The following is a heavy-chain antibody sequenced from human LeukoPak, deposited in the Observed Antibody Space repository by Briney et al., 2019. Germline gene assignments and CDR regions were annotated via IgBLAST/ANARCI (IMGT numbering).Heavy chain of an antibody. J-gene: IGHJ3*01. CDR2: INSSGSYI. CDR3: ARDRAIGSGWYDDAFDV. D-gene: IGHD6-13*01. Sequence: GGSLRLSCAASGFTFSSYTMNWVRQAPGKGLEWVSSINSSGSYIYYADSVKGRFTISRDNAKNSLYLQMNSVRAEDTAVFYCARDRAIGSGWYDDAFDVWGQGTMVTVSS. CDR1: GFTFSSYT. V-gene: IGHV3-21*01.